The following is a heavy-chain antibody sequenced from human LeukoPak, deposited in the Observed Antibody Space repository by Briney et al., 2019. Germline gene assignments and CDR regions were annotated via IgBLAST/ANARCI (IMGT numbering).Heavy chain of an antibody. V-gene: IGHV1-2*02. Sequence: ASVKVSCKASGYTFTGYYMHWVRQAPGQGLEWMGWISPNSGGTKYAQKFQGRVTMTRDTSSNTAYMELRSLRSDDTAVYYCARGHYYDSSGRIDYWGQGTLVTVSS. CDR3: ARGHYYDSSGRIDY. D-gene: IGHD3-22*01. CDR1: GYTFTGYY. J-gene: IGHJ4*02. CDR2: ISPNSGGT.